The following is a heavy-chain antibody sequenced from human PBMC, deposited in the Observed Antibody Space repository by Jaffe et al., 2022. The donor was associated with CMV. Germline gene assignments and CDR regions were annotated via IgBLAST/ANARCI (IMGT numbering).Heavy chain of an antibody. CDR2: IWYDGSNK. CDR3: ARERPKVGYYDSSGYYIRFHYYYMDV. CDR1: GFTFSSYG. D-gene: IGHD3-22*01. J-gene: IGHJ6*03. Sequence: QVQLVESGGGVVQPGRSLRLSCAASGFTFSSYGMHWVRQAPGKGLEWVAVIWYDGSNKYYADSVKGRFTISRDNSKNTLYLQMNSLRAEDTAVYYCARERPKVGYYDSSGYYIRFHYYYMDVWGKGTTVTVSS. V-gene: IGHV3-33*08.